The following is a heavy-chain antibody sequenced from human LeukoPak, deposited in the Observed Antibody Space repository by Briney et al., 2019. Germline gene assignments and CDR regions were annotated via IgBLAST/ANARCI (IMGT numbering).Heavy chain of an antibody. CDR1: GGSFSGYY. Sequence: SETLSLTCAVYGGSFSGYYWSWIRQPPGEGLERIGEINHSGSTNYNPSLRSRVTISVDTSKNQFSLKLSSVTAADTAVYYCARITIFGVVNAFDIWGQGTMVTVSS. D-gene: IGHD3-3*01. J-gene: IGHJ3*02. CDR2: INHSGST. V-gene: IGHV4-34*01. CDR3: ARITIFGVVNAFDI.